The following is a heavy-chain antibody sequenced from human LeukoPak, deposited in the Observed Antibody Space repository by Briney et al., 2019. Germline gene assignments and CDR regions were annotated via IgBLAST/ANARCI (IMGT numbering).Heavy chain of an antibody. V-gene: IGHV3-23*01. D-gene: IGHD3-22*01. J-gene: IGHJ4*02. Sequence: GGSLRLSCAASGFTFSSYAMSWVRQAPRKGLEWVSAISGSGGSTYYADSVKGRFTISRDNSKNTLYLQMNSLRAEDTAVYYCARAHYYDSSGLDFWGQGTLVTVSS. CDR1: GFTFSSYA. CDR3: ARAHYYDSSGLDF. CDR2: ISGSGGST.